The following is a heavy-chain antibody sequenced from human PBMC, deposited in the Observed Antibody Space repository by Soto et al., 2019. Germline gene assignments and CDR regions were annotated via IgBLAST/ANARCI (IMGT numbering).Heavy chain of an antibody. CDR2: ISGSGDST. J-gene: IGHJ4*02. V-gene: IGHV3-23*01. D-gene: IGHD2-21*01. CDR1: GFTFSVYA. Sequence: EVRLLESGGGLVQPGGSLRLSCAASGFTFSVYAMSWVRQAPGKGLEWVSGISGSGDSTHYADSVKGRFTVSRDNSKSMLYLQTNSLRAEDTAIYYCAKARCGGFTYWGQGTLVTVSS. CDR3: AKARCGGFTY.